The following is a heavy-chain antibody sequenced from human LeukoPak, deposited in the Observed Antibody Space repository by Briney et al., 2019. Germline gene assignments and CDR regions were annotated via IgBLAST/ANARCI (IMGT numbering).Heavy chain of an antibody. D-gene: IGHD2-15*01. J-gene: IGHJ6*02. CDR1: GYSFTSYW. CDR2: IYPGDSDT. CDR3: ARHLYCSGGSCYDGMDV. V-gene: IGHV5-51*01. Sequence: GESLKISCKGSGYSFTSYWIGWVRQMPGKGLEWMGIIYPGDSDTRYSPSFQGQVTISADKSISTAYLQWSSLKASDTAMYYCARHLYCSGGSCYDGMDVWGLGTTVTVSS.